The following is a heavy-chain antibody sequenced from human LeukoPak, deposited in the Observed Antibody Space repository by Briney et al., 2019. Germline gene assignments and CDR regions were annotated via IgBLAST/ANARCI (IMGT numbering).Heavy chain of an antibody. D-gene: IGHD6-19*01. V-gene: IGHV3-9*01. J-gene: IGHJ4*02. CDR2: ISWNSGSI. Sequence: GGSLRVSCAASGFTFDDYAMHWVRQAPGKGLEWVSGISWNSGSIGYADSVKGRFTISRDNAKNSLYLQMNSLRAEDTALYYCAKSTGIAVAGTDWGQGTLVTVSS. CDR3: AKSTGIAVAGTD. CDR1: GFTFDDYA.